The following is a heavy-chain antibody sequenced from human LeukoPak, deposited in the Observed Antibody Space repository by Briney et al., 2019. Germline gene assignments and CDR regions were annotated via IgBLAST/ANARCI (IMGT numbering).Heavy chain of an antibody. CDR1: GFTFSSYA. V-gene: IGHV3-30-3*02. J-gene: IGHJ3*02. CDR3: AKFWARPQNSGYYSNDAFDI. CDR2: ISYDGSNK. D-gene: IGHD3-22*01. Sequence: QAGGSLRLSCAASGFTFSSYAMHWVRQAPGKGLEWVAVISYDGSNKYYADSVKGRFTISRDNSKNTLYLQMNSLRAEDTAVYYCAKFWARPQNSGYYSNDAFDIWGQGTMVTVSS.